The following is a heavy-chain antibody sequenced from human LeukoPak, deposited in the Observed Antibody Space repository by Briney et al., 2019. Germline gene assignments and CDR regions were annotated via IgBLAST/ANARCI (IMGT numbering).Heavy chain of an antibody. CDR3: ARDLRIVGATTLAY. J-gene: IGHJ4*02. Sequence: GASVKDSCKASGYTFTSYDINWVRQATGQGLEWMGWMNPNSGNTGYAQKFQGRVTMTRNTSISTAYMELSSLRSEDTAVYYCARDLRIVGATTLAYWGQGTLVTVSS. CDR2: MNPNSGNT. CDR1: GYTFTSYD. V-gene: IGHV1-8*01. D-gene: IGHD1-26*01.